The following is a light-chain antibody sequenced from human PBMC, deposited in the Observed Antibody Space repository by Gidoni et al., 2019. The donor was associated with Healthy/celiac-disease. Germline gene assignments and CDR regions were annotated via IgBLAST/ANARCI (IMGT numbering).Light chain of an antibody. CDR2: GAS. CDR3: QQYGSSPWT. Sequence: EIVLTQSPGTLSLSPGERATLSCRASQSVSSSYLAWYQQKPGQAPRLLIYGASSRATGTDFTLTSSRLEPEDFAVYYCQQYGSSPWTFXXXTKVEIK. V-gene: IGKV3-20*01. CDR1: QSVSSSY. J-gene: IGKJ1*01.